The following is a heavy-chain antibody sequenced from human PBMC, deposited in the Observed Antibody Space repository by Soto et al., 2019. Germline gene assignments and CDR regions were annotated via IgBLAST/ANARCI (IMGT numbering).Heavy chain of an antibody. CDR1: GGSISSSSYY. Sequence: QLQLQESGPGLVKPSETLSLTCTVSGGSISSSSYYWGWIRQPPGKGLEWIGSIYYSGSTYYNPSLKSRVTISVDTSKNQFSLKLSSVTAADTAVYYCARLRGVGATVTFDYWGQGTLVTVSS. V-gene: IGHV4-39*01. CDR3: ARLRGVGATVTFDY. J-gene: IGHJ4*02. CDR2: IYYSGST. D-gene: IGHD1-26*01.